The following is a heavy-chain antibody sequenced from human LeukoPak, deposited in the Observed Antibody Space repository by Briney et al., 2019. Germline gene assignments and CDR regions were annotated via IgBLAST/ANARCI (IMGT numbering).Heavy chain of an antibody. CDR3: ARGWFGPDS. V-gene: IGHV3-74*01. D-gene: IGHD3-10*01. J-gene: IGHJ5*01. CDR2: ISTDGTST. CDR1: GVTFSSHS. Sequence: PGGSLRLSCAASGVTFSSHSMHWVRQAPGKGLVWVAGISTDGTSTTYADSVKARLTISTDNAKNTRYLQMHSLRAEDTAVDACARGWFGPDSCGEGTLVTVSS.